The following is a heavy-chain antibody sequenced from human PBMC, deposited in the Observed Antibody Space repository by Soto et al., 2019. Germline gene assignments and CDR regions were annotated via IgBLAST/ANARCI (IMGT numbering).Heavy chain of an antibody. J-gene: IGHJ4*02. CDR3: ASLWLGELLSVDY. V-gene: IGHV4-34*01. Sequence: KPSETLSLTCAVYGGSFSGYYWSWIRQPPGKGLEWIGEINHSGSTNYNPSLKSRVTISVDTSKNQFSLKLSSVTAADTAVYYCASLWLGELLSVDYGGQGTLVTVSS. D-gene: IGHD3-10*01. CDR2: INHSGST. CDR1: GGSFSGYY.